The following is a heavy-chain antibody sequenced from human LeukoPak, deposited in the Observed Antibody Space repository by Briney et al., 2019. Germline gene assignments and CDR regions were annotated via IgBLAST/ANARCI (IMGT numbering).Heavy chain of an antibody. CDR1: GGSISSSSYY. CDR3: VSTLLTDYGDYADSHFDY. J-gene: IGHJ4*02. D-gene: IGHD4-17*01. CDR2: INHSGST. Sequence: SETLSLTCTVSGGSISSSSYYWSWIRQPPGKGLEWIGEINHSGSTNYNPSLKSRVTLSVDTSKNQFSLKLSSVTAADTAVYYCVSTLLTDYGDYADSHFDYWGQGTLVTVSS. V-gene: IGHV4-39*01.